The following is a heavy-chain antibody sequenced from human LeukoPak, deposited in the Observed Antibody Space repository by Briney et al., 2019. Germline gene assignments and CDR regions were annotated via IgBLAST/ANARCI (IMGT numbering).Heavy chain of an antibody. CDR2: ISGSGGST. Sequence: GGSLRLSCAASGFTFSSYAMSWVRQAPGKGLEWVSAISGSGGSTYYADSVKGRFTISRDNSKNTLYLQMNSLRAEDTAVYCCAKDPYRDGYNLFDYWGQGTLVTVSS. J-gene: IGHJ4*02. D-gene: IGHD5-24*01. V-gene: IGHV3-23*01. CDR3: AKDPYRDGYNLFDY. CDR1: GFTFSSYA.